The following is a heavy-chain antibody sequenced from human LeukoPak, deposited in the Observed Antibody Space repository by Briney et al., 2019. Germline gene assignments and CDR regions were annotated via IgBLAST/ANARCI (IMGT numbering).Heavy chain of an antibody. J-gene: IGHJ5*02. CDR2: INPNSGNT. Sequence: GPSVNVSCKASGYTFTSYDINWGRHPTAPGLEWMGGINPNSGNTDYAKKFQGRVPMTRNTSISTAYMQLSSLRSEDKAVYYCARGRIRIAAGHDFLNWFDPWGQGTLVTVSS. CDR3: ARGRIRIAAGHDFLNWFDP. D-gene: IGHD6-13*01. V-gene: IGHV1-8*01. CDR1: GYTFTSYD.